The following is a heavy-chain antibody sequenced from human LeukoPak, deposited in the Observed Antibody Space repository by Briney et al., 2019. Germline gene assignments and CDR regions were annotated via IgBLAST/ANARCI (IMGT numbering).Heavy chain of an antibody. CDR2: IYYSGST. CDR3: ARLTSSWYVYYYYGMDV. J-gene: IGHJ6*02. V-gene: IGHV4-39*01. CDR1: GGSISSSSYY. Sequence: SETLSLTCTVSGGSISSSSYYWGWIRQPPGKGLEWIGSIYYSGSTYYNPSLKSRVTISVDTSKNQFSLKLSSVTAADTAVYYCARLTSSWYVYYYYGMDVWGQGTTVTVYS. D-gene: IGHD6-13*01.